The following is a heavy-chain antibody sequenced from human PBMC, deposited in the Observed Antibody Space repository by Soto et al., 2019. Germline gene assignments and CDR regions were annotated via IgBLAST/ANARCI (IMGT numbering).Heavy chain of an antibody. D-gene: IGHD3-22*01. J-gene: IGHJ4*02. CDR3: ARGTNYYDSSVYYGY. V-gene: IGHV3-21*01. CDR2: ISSSSNYI. CDR1: GFTFSSYS. Sequence: EVQLVESGGGLVKPGGSLRLSCAASGFTFSSYSMNWVRQAPGKGLQWVSSISSSSNYIYYAASVKGRFTISRDNAKNSLYLPMNSLRAEDTAGYYCARGTNYYDSSVYYGYWGQGSLVTVSS.